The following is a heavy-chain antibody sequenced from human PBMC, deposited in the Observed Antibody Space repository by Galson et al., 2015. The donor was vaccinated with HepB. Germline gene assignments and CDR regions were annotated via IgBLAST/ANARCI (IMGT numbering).Heavy chain of an antibody. CDR1: GFTFSSYA. D-gene: IGHD2-2*01. CDR3: ARASSPWGHYIVVVPAAPYYYGMDV. V-gene: IGHV3-30-3*01. CDR2: ISYDGSNK. Sequence: SLRLSCAASGFTFSSYAMHWVRQAPGKGLEWVAVISYDGSNKYYADSVKGRFTISRDNSKNTLYLQMNSLRAEDTAVYYCARASSPWGHYIVVVPAAPYYYGMDVWGQGTTVTVSS. J-gene: IGHJ6*02.